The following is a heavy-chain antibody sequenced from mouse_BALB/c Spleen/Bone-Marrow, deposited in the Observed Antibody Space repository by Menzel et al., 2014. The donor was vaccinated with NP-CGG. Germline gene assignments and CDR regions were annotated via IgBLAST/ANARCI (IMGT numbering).Heavy chain of an antibody. CDR1: GYTFTDYA. CDR2: ISTYSGNT. Sequence: VQLKHSGPDLVRPSVSLKISCTGSGYTFTDYAMHWVKQSHAKSLEWIGVISTYSGNTNYTQKFKGKATMTVDKSSSTAYREPARLTSEDSAIHYCARWYYFDYWGQGTTITVSS. CDR3: ARWYYFDY. J-gene: IGHJ2*01. V-gene: IGHV1-67*01.